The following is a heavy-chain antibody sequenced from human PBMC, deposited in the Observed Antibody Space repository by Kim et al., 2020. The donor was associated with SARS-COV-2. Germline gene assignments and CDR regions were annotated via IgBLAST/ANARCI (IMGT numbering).Heavy chain of an antibody. J-gene: IGHJ4*02. CDR2: INTNTGNP. Sequence: ASVKVSCKASGYTFTSYAMNWVRQAPGQGLEWMGWINTNTGNPTYAQGFTGRFVFSLDTSVSTAYLQISSLKAEDTAVYYCARVSFRVAVASFDYWGQGTLVTVSS. CDR1: GYTFTSYA. D-gene: IGHD6-19*01. V-gene: IGHV7-4-1*02. CDR3: ARVSFRVAVASFDY.